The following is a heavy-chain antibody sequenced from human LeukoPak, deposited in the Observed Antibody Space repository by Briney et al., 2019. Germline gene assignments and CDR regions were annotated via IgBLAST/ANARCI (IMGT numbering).Heavy chain of an antibody. Sequence: GGSLRLSCAASGFTFSSYSMNWVRQAPGKGLEWVAVIWYDGSNKYYADSVKGRFTISRDNSKNTLYLQMNSLRAEDTAVYYCARDGHIVVVTAMLDYWGQGTLVTVSS. J-gene: IGHJ4*02. CDR2: IWYDGSNK. CDR1: GFTFSSYS. CDR3: ARDGHIVVVTAMLDY. V-gene: IGHV3-33*08. D-gene: IGHD2-21*02.